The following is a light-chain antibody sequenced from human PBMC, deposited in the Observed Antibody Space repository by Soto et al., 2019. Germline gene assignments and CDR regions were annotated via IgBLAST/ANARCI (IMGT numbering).Light chain of an antibody. Sequence: DIQMTQSPSSLSASVGDRVTITCRASQTIGSCLNWYQHPPGKAPKLLIYAASSMQSGVPSRFSGGGSGTDFTLTITNLQPEDFATYYCQQTYSTSPFTFGPGTRVDFK. CDR3: QQTYSTSPFT. V-gene: IGKV1-39*01. CDR1: QTIGSC. J-gene: IGKJ3*01. CDR2: AAS.